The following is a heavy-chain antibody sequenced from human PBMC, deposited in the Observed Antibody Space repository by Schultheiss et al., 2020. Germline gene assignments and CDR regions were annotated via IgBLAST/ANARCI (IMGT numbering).Heavy chain of an antibody. Sequence: SETLSLTCAVSGGSISSSNWWSWVRQPPGEGLEWIGEIYHGGSTNYKTSLKSRVTISVDKSKNQFSLRLSSVTAADTAVYYCARTYRGVINWFDTWGQGTLVTVSS. CDR3: ARTYRGVINWFDT. CDR2: IYHGGST. J-gene: IGHJ5*02. V-gene: IGHV4-4*02. D-gene: IGHD3-10*01. CDR1: GGSISSSNW.